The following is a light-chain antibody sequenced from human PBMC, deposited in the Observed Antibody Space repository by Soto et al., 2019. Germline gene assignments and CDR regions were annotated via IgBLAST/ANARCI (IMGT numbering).Light chain of an antibody. V-gene: IGKV3-20*01. CDR2: GAY. J-gene: IGKJ1*01. Sequence: EIVLTQSPGTLSLSTGERPTLSCRASQSVSSSYLAWYQQKPGQAHRLLIYGAYSRATGIQDRFSGSGSGTDFTLTISRLEPEDFAVYYCKQYGSSSWTFGQGTKVDIK. CDR1: QSVSSSY. CDR3: KQYGSSSWT.